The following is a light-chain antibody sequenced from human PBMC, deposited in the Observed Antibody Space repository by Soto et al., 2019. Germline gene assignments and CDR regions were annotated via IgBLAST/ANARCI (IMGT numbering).Light chain of an antibody. Sequence: EIVLTQSPATLSLSPGERATLSCRVSQSVSSYLAWYQRKPGQAPRLLIYDASNRATGIPARFSGSGSGTDFTLTISSLEPEDFAVYYCQQRSHWPPAFGQGTKLEIK. CDR1: QSVSSY. V-gene: IGKV3-11*01. CDR3: QQRSHWPPA. J-gene: IGKJ2*01. CDR2: DAS.